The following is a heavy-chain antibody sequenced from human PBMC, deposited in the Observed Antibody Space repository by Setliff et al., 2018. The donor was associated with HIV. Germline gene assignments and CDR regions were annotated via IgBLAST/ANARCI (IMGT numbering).Heavy chain of an antibody. D-gene: IGHD3-22*01. Sequence: PSETLSLTCTVSGGSISSYYWSWIRQPAGKGLEWIGRIYTSGSTNYNPSLKSRVTMSVDTSKNQFSLKLSSVTAADTAVYYCARGGGCYYDNSGYPTWYYFDYWGQGSLVTVSS. CDR2: IYTSGST. CDR3: ARGGGCYYDNSGYPTWYYFDY. CDR1: GGSISSYY. V-gene: IGHV4-4*07. J-gene: IGHJ4*02.